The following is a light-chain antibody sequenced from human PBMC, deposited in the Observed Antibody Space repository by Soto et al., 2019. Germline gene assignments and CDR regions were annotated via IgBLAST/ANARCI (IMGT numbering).Light chain of an antibody. CDR1: QTISTW. CDR2: DAS. CDR3: QQYNIYSWT. Sequence: DIPMTQSPSTLSASVGDRVTITCRASQTISTWLAWYQQKPGKVPNLLIYDASSLQSGVPSRFSGSRSGTEFTLTISSLQPDDSATYYCQQYNIYSWTFGQGTKVEVK. J-gene: IGKJ1*01. V-gene: IGKV1-5*01.